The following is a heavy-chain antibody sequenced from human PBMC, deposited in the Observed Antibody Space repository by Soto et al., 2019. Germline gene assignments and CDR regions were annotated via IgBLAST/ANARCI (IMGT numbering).Heavy chain of an antibody. D-gene: IGHD3-22*01. CDR1: GGSISSGGYY. Sequence: SETLSLTCTVSGGSISSGGYYWNWIRQPPGKGLEWIGSIYYSGSTYDNPSLKSRVTISVDTSKNQFSLKLSSVTAADTAVYYCARRLYYDSSGFEGGGMDVWGQGTTVTVSS. J-gene: IGHJ6*02. CDR2: IYYSGST. CDR3: ARRLYYDSSGFEGGGMDV. V-gene: IGHV4-39*01.